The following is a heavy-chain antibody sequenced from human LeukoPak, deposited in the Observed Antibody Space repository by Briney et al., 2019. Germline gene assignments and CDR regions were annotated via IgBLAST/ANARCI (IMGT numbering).Heavy chain of an antibody. J-gene: IGHJ4*02. CDR3: ARDLVARRGYSYGVFDY. Sequence: GGSLRLSCAASGFTFSSYWMHWVRQAPGKGLVWVSRINTDGSSTSYADSVKGRFTFSRDNAKNTLYLQINSLRAEDTAVYYCARDLVARRGYSYGVFDYWGQGTLVTVSS. V-gene: IGHV3-74*01. CDR2: INTDGSST. D-gene: IGHD5-18*01. CDR1: GFTFSSYW.